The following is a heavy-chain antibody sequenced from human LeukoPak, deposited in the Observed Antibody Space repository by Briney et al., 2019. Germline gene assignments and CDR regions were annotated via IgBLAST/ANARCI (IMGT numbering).Heavy chain of an antibody. Sequence: GGSLRLSCAASGFTFSSYGMHWVRQAPGKGLEWVAVISYDGSNKYYADSVKGRFTISRDNAKNSLYLQMNSLRAEGTAVYYCASSWHIFYWGQGTLVTVSS. D-gene: IGHD2-21*01. V-gene: IGHV3-30*03. CDR3: ASSWHIFY. J-gene: IGHJ4*02. CDR1: GFTFSSYG. CDR2: ISYDGSNK.